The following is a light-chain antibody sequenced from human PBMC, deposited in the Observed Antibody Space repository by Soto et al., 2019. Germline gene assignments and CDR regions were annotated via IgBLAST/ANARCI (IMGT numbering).Light chain of an antibody. CDR1: QSIFYSSYNKSY. Sequence: DNVMTQSPDSLAVSLGERATIKCKSSQSIFYSSYNKSYLAWYQQKSGQSPKLLISWASSRQSGVPDRFSGSGSWTDFTLTISSLQAEDVAVYYCQQFYSAPFTFGPGTKVDIK. CDR3: QQFYSAPFT. J-gene: IGKJ3*01. CDR2: WAS. V-gene: IGKV4-1*01.